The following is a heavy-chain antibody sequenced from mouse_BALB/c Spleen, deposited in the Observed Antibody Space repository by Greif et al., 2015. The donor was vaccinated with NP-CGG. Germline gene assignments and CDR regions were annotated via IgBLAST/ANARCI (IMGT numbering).Heavy chain of an antibody. CDR3: TGYYGPSFDV. CDR2: IYPGNSDT. CDR1: GYTFTSYW. Sequence: PGTSVKMSCKTSGYTFTSYWMHWVKQRPGQGLEWIGAIYPGNSDTSYNQKFKGKAKLTAVTSASTAYMELSSLTNEDSAVYYCTGYYGPSFDVWGTGTTVTVSS. D-gene: IGHD1-1*01. J-gene: IGHJ1*03. V-gene: IGHV1-5*01.